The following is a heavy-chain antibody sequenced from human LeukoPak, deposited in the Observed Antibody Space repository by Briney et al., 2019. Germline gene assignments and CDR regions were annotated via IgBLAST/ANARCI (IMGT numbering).Heavy chain of an antibody. Sequence: GSSVKVSCKASGGTFSSYAISWVRQAPGQGLEWMGRIIPILGIANYAQKFQGRVTITADKSTSTAYMELSSLRSEDTAVYYCARTKYYYDSSGYYYEDAFDIWGQGTMVTVSS. CDR3: ARTKYYYDSSGYYYEDAFDI. CDR1: GGTFSSYA. CDR2: IIPILGIA. J-gene: IGHJ3*02. V-gene: IGHV1-69*04. D-gene: IGHD3-22*01.